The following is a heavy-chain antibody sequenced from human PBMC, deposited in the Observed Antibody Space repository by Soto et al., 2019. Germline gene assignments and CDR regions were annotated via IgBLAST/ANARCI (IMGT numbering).Heavy chain of an antibody. CDR1: GFTVSSNY. J-gene: IGHJ4*02. D-gene: IGHD1-1*01. V-gene: IGHV3-53*01. Sequence: GGSLRLSCAASGFTVSSNYMSRVRQAPGKGLEWVSIIYGGGSTYYADSVRGRFTISRDNSKNTLYLQMNSLRAEDTAVYYCARAQGTGSPAAWGQGTLVTVSS. CDR2: IYGGGST. CDR3: ARAQGTGSPAA.